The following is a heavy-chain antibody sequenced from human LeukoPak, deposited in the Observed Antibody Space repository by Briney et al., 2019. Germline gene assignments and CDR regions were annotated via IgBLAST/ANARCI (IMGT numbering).Heavy chain of an antibody. J-gene: IGHJ4*02. CDR1: GYTFTSYA. Sequence: ASVKVSCKASGYTFTSYAMNWVRPAPGQGLEWMGWINTNTGNPTYAQGFTGRFVFSLDTSVSTAYLQISSLKAEDTAVYYCARPKNPMYYYDSSGYRGSYFDYWGQGTLVTVSS. V-gene: IGHV7-4-1*02. CDR3: ARPKNPMYYYDSSGYRGSYFDY. CDR2: INTNTGNP. D-gene: IGHD3-22*01.